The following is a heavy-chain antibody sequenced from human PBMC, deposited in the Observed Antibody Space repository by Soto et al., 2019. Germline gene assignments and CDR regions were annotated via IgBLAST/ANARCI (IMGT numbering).Heavy chain of an antibody. Sequence: EVQLVESGGDLVQPGGSLKLSCAASGFTFSGSAMHWVRQASGKGLEWVGHIRRRAKNYATVYAASVKGRFIISRDASKNTAYLQMNSLKTDDTAAYYCTRTFDGSDYFSSDFDYWGQGTLVTVSS. CDR2: IRRRAKNYAT. CDR1: GFTFSGSA. V-gene: IGHV3-73*02. J-gene: IGHJ4*02. D-gene: IGHD3-22*01. CDR3: TRTFDGSDYFSSDFDY.